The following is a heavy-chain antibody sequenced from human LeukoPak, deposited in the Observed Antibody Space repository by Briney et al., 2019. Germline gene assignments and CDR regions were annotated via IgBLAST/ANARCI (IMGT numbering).Heavy chain of an antibody. V-gene: IGHV4-4*07. Sequence: SETLSLTCTVSGGSISSYYWSWIRQPAGKGLEWIGRIYTSGSTNYNPSLKSRVTMSVDTSKNQFSLKLSSVTAADTAVYYCARDLSTCTSCSNWFDPWGQGTLVTVSS. J-gene: IGHJ5*02. D-gene: IGHD2-2*01. CDR2: IYTSGST. CDR3: ARDLSTCTSCSNWFDP. CDR1: GGSISSYY.